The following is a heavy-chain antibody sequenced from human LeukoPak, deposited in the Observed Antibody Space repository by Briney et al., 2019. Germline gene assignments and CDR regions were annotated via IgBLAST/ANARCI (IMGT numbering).Heavy chain of an antibody. CDR2: INPNSGGT. V-gene: IGHV1-2*02. J-gene: IGHJ4*02. D-gene: IGHD3-10*01. CDR3: ARGEPMVRGVIGY. Sequence: ASVKVSCTASGYTFTGYNMHWVRQAPGQGLEWMGWINPNSGGTNYAQKFQGRVTMTRDTSISTAYMELSRLRSDDTAVYYCARGEPMVRGVIGYWGQGTLVTVSS. CDR1: GYTFTGYN.